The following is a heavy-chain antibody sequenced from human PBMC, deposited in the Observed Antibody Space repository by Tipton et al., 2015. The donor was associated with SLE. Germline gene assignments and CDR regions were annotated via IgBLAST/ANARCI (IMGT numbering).Heavy chain of an antibody. J-gene: IGHJ3*02. Sequence: TLSLTCTVSGGSIFSSTYYWGWIRQPAGKGLEWIGRIYISGSTNYTPSLKSRVTMSVDTSKDQFSLKLSSVTAADTAVYYCAGCGSGILDAFDIWGQGTMVTVSS. CDR2: IYISGST. CDR3: AGCGSGILDAFDI. CDR1: GGSIFSSTYY. V-gene: IGHV4-61*02. D-gene: IGHD3-10*01.